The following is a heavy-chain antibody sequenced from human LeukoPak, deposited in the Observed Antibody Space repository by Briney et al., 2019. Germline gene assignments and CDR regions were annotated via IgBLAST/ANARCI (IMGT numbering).Heavy chain of an antibody. D-gene: IGHD2-15*01. CDR2: IYPGDSDT. CDR3: ARSWRGYCSGGSCYHNWFDP. V-gene: IGHV5-51*01. J-gene: IGHJ5*02. CDR1: GYSFTSYW. Sequence: GESLKISCKGSGYSFTSYWIGWVRQMPGKGLEWMGIIYPGDSDTRYSPSFQGQVTISADKSISTAYLQWSSLKASDTAMYYCARSWRGYCSGGSCYHNWFDPWGQGTLVTVSS.